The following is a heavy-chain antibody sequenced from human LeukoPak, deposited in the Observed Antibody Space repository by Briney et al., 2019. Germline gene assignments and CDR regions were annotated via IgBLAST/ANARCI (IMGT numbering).Heavy chain of an antibody. D-gene: IGHD2/OR15-2a*01. CDR3: AREGPRGNSQFDY. CDR2: IWYDGSNK. V-gene: IGHV3-33*01. CDR1: GFTFSSYG. J-gene: IGHJ4*02. Sequence: PGGSLRLSCAASGFTFSSYGMHWVRQAPGKGLEWVALIWYDGSNKYYTDSVKGRLTISRDNSKNTLYLQMNSLRAEDTAIYYCAREGPRGNSQFDYWGQGPLVPVFS.